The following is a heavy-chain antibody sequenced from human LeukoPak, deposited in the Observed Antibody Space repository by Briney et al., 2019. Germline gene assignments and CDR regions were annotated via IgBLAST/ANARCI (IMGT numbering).Heavy chain of an antibody. J-gene: IGHJ2*01. CDR3: ARGGHHGDYWYFDL. CDR2: IKQDGSEK. CDR1: EFIFSNFW. Sequence: HSGGSLRLSCSASEFIFSNFWMSWVRQAPGKGPEWVANIKQDGSEKYYVDSVRGRFTISRDNAKNSLHLQMDSLRAEDTAVYYCARGGHHGDYWYFDLWGRGTLVTVSS. V-gene: IGHV3-7*01. D-gene: IGHD4-17*01.